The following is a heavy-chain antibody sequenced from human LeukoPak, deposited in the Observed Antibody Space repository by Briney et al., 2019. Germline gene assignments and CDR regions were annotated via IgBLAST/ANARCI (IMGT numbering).Heavy chain of an antibody. V-gene: IGHV3-74*01. Sequence: GGSLRLSCAASGFTFSSYWMHWVRQAPGEGLVWVSRINVDGSITDYADSVRGRFTISRDNAKNTLYLQMDSLRVDDTAVYYCAKDPGPHTAFNWFDTWGQGTLVTVSS. CDR3: AKDPGPHTAFNWFDT. CDR1: GFTFSSYW. J-gene: IGHJ5*02. CDR2: INVDGSIT.